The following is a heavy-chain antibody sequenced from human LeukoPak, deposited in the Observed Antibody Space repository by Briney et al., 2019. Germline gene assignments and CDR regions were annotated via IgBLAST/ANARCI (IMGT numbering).Heavy chain of an antibody. D-gene: IGHD2-21*02. Sequence: GGSLRLSCAASGFTFSSYEMNWVRQAPGKGLEWVSYISSSGSTIYYADSVKGRFTISRDNAKNSLYLQMNSLRAEDTAVYYCARDHCGGDCYSESAFDIWGQGTMVTVSS. V-gene: IGHV3-48*03. CDR2: ISSSGSTI. J-gene: IGHJ3*02. CDR3: ARDHCGGDCYSESAFDI. CDR1: GFTFSSYE.